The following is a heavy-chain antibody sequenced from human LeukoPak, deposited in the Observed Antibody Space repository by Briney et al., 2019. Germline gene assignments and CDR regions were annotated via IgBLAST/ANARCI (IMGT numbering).Heavy chain of an antibody. Sequence: GGTLRLSCAASGFTFSSYGMSWVRQAPGKGLEWVSAISGSGGSTYYADSVKGRFTISRDNSKNTLYLQMNSLRAEDTAVYYCARLIAAAFDYWGQGTLVTVSS. CDR1: GFTFSSYG. D-gene: IGHD6-13*01. V-gene: IGHV3-23*01. J-gene: IGHJ4*02. CDR2: ISGSGGST. CDR3: ARLIAAAFDY.